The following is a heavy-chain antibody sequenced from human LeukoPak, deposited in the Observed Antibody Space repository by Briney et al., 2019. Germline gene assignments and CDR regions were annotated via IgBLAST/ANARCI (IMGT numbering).Heavy chain of an antibody. D-gene: IGHD6-19*01. J-gene: IGHJ4*02. CDR3: AKDQKWGQWLETYFDY. V-gene: IGHV3-23*01. Sequence: GESLRLSCAASGFTFSSYAMSWVRQAPGKGLEWVSGISSSGDNTYYADSVKGRFPIPRDNSKNTLYLQMNNLRAEDTAIYYCAKDQKWGQWLETYFDYWGQGTLVTVSS. CDR1: GFTFSSYA. CDR2: ISSSGDNT.